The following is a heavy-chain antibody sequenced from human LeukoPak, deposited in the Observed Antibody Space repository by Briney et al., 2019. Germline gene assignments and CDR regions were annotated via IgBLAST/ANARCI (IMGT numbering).Heavy chain of an antibody. CDR1: GFTFSRYS. V-gene: IGHV3-21*01. Sequence: GGSLRLSCAASGFTFSRYSMNWVRQAPGKGLEWVSLITSSSNYIYYADSVKGRFTISRDNAKNTLYLQMNSLRAEDTAVYYCARGGGPGSWYDSYYYYYMDVWGKGTTVTISS. D-gene: IGHD6-13*01. CDR3: ARGGGPGSWYDSYYYYYMDV. J-gene: IGHJ6*03. CDR2: ITSSSNYI.